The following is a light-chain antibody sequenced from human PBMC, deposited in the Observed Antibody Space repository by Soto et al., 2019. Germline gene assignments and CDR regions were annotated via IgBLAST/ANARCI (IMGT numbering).Light chain of an antibody. CDR1: SSDVGGYNY. CDR3: SSYTSSSTRV. Sequence: QSVLTQPASVSGSPGQSITLSCTGTSSDVGGYNYVSWYQHHPGKAPKLMIYEVSNRPSGVSNRFSGSKSGNTASLTISGLQAEDEADYYCSSYTSSSTRVFGTGTKLTVL. J-gene: IGLJ1*01. CDR2: EVS. V-gene: IGLV2-14*01.